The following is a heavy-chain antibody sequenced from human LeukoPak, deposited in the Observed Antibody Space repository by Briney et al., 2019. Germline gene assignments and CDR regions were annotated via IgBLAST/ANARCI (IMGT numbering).Heavy chain of an antibody. Sequence: SETLSLTRTLSGGSISSYYWSWIPQPARKGLECIGRIYTSGSTNYTPSLKSRVSMSVDTSKNQFSLKLSSVTAADTAVYYWARLVRGAELNWFDPWGQGTLVTVSS. CDR3: ARLVRGAELNWFDP. D-gene: IGHD3-10*01. V-gene: IGHV4-4*07. CDR1: GGSISSYY. CDR2: IYTSGST. J-gene: IGHJ5*02.